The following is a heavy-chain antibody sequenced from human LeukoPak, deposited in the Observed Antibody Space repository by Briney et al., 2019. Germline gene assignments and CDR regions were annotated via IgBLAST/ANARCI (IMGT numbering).Heavy chain of an antibody. CDR2: FDPEDGET. D-gene: IGHD4-17*01. CDR3: ATAIRGYGDYDY. V-gene: IGHV1-24*01. J-gene: IGHJ4*02. CDR1: GYTFTSYA. Sequence: ASVKVSCKASGYTFTSYAMNWVRQAPGKGLEWMGGFDPEDGETIYAQKFQGRVTMTEDTSTDTAYMELSSLRSEDTAVYYCATAIRGYGDYDYWGQGTLVTVSS.